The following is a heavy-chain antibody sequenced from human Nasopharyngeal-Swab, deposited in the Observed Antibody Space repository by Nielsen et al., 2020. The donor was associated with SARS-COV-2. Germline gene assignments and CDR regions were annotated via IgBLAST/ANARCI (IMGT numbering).Heavy chain of an antibody. CDR1: GFIFRSYA. V-gene: IGHV3-30-3*01. D-gene: IGHD6-13*01. J-gene: IGHJ4*02. CDR3: ARDWRQLVSYSFDY. Sequence: SLKIPCAASGFIFRSYAMHWVRQAPGKGLEWVAVISYDGSNKYYADPVKGRFTISRDNSKNTLYLQMNSLRAEDTAVYYCARDWRQLVSYSFDYWGQGTLVTVSS. CDR2: ISYDGSNK.